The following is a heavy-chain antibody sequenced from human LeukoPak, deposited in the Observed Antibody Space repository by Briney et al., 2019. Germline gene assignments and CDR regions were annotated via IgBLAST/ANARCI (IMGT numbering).Heavy chain of an antibody. CDR2: IYYSGSA. Sequence: PSETLSLTCTVSGGSISSGGSYWTWIRQHPGKGLERIRYIYYSGSAYYNPSLQSRVSISVDTSNNQFSLTLSSVTAADTAVYYCARLAQGVAGTDYWGQGTLVTVAS. V-gene: IGHV4-31*03. CDR3: ARLAQGVAGTDY. D-gene: IGHD6-19*01. J-gene: IGHJ4*02. CDR1: GGSISSGGSY.